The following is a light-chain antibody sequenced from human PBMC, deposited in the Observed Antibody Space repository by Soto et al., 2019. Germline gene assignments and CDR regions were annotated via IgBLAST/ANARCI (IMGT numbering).Light chain of an antibody. Sequence: EIVMTQSPATLSVSPVERAALSCRASQSVGSNLAWHQQKPGQAPRLLIYGASTRATGIPDRFSGSGSGTDFTLTISGLQSEDFAVYFCQQYNKWPPITFGQGTRLEIK. CDR1: QSVGSN. V-gene: IGKV3-15*01. CDR3: QQYNKWPPIT. CDR2: GAS. J-gene: IGKJ5*01.